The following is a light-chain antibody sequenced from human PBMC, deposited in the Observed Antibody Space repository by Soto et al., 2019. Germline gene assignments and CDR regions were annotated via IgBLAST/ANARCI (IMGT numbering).Light chain of an antibody. J-gene: IGLJ2*01. CDR2: EVR. CDR3: SSYTSTSTPVV. Sequence: QSVLTQPASVSGSPGQSITISCTGTSSDVGNYNFVSWYQQHPDKAPKLILYEVRNRPSGVSNRFSGSKSGNTASLTISGLQAEDEADYYCSSYTSTSTPVVFGGGTKLTV. CDR1: SSDVGNYNF. V-gene: IGLV2-14*01.